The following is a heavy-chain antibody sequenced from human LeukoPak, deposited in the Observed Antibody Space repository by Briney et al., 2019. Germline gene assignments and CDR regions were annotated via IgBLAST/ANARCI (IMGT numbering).Heavy chain of an antibody. J-gene: IGHJ3*02. CDR1: GYTFTGYY. V-gene: IGHV1-2*02. D-gene: IGHD7-27*01. CDR2: INPNSGGT. CDR3: ARALKGGDDAFDI. Sequence: GASVKVSCKASGYTFTGYYMHWVRQAPGQGLEWMGWINPNSGGTNYAQKFQGRVTMTRDTSISTAYMELSRLRSDDTAVYYCARALKGGDDAFDIWGQGTMVTVSS.